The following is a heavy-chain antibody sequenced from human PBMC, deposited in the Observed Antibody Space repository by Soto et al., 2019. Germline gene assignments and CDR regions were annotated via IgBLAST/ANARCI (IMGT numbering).Heavy chain of an antibody. CDR2: IWYDGSNK. D-gene: IGHD3-16*01. CDR1: GFTFSSYG. J-gene: IGHJ4*02. Sequence: QVQLVESGGGVVQPGRSLRLSCAASGFTFSSYGMHWVRQAPGKGLEWVAVIWYDGSNKYYADSVKGRFTISRDNSKNTLYLQMNSLRAEDTAVYYCATLTGGFDYWGQGTLVIVSS. V-gene: IGHV3-33*01. CDR3: ATLTGGFDY.